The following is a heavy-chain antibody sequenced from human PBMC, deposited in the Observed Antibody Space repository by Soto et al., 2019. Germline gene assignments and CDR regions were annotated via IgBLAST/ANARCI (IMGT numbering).Heavy chain of an antibody. CDR2: ISYDGSNK. D-gene: IGHD6-19*01. CDR3: ARDASSTTYSSGWYINASPGY. V-gene: IGHV3-30-3*01. Sequence: GGSLRLSCAASGFTFSSYAMHWVRQAPGKGLEWVAVISYDGSNKYYADSVKGRFTISRDNSKNTLYLQMNSLRAEDTAVYYCARDASSTTYSSGWYINASPGYWGQGTLVTVSS. CDR1: GFTFSSYA. J-gene: IGHJ4*02.